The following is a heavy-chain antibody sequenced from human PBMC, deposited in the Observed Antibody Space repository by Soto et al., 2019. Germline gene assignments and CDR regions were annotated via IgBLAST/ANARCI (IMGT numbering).Heavy chain of an antibody. CDR3: ARYGGDLAAFDI. D-gene: IGHD2-21*01. J-gene: IGHJ3*02. V-gene: IGHV1-69*10. CDR2: IIPIFGIA. Sequence: VKVSCKASGGTFSSYAISWVRQAPGQGLEWMGGIIPIFGIANYAQKFQGRVTITADKSTSTAYMELSSLRSEDTAVYYCARYGGDLAAFDIWGQGTMVTVSS. CDR1: GGTFSSYA.